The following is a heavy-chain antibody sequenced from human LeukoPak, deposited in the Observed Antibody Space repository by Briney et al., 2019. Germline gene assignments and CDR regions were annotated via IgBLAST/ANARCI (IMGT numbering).Heavy chain of an antibody. Sequence: ASVKVSCKASGYSFTSYYIHWVRQAPGQGLEWMGIINPSGGSRTYAQKFLGRVTMTRDTSTSTVYMELSSLRSEDTAVYYCAREGYRGYFDLWGRGTLVTVSS. CDR3: AREGYRGYFDL. J-gene: IGHJ2*01. CDR2: INPSGGSR. CDR1: GYSFTSYY. V-gene: IGHV1-46*01. D-gene: IGHD5-18*01.